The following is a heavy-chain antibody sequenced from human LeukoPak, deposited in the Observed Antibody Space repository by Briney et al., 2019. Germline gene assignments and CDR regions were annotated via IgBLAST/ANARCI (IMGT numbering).Heavy chain of an antibody. CDR2: INHSGST. V-gene: IGHV4-38-2*02. J-gene: IGHJ4*02. D-gene: IGHD2-2*02. Sequence: SETLSLTCTVSGYSISSGYYWGWVRQPPGKGLEWLGGINHSGSTFYNPSLKSRVTISVDTSNNHFSLKLSSMTAADTAVYYCARAVYCTSSGCYRTDYFDYWGQGTLVTVSS. CDR1: GYSISSGYY. CDR3: ARAVYCTSSGCYRTDYFDY.